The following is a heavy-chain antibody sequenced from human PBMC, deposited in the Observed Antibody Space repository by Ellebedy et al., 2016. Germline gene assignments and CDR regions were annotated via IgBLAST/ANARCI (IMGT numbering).Heavy chain of an antibody. V-gene: IGHV1-3*01. D-gene: IGHD4-17*01. CDR1: GYTFTNYA. Sequence: ASVKVSXXASGYTFTNYAMHWVRQAPGQRLEWMGWINAGNGNTKYSQKFQGRVTITRDTSATTAYMDLSSLRSEDTAVYYCARDPTVTSYHFDYWGQGTLVTVSS. CDR2: INAGNGNT. CDR3: ARDPTVTSYHFDY. J-gene: IGHJ4*02.